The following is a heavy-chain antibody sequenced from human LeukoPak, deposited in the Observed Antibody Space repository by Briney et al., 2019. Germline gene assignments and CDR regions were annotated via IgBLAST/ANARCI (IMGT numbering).Heavy chain of an antibody. CDR3: ARGGWQTTGWYADH. CDR2: ILPVLGRP. CDR1: GDTFGNYD. Sequence: SVKVSCKASGDTFGNYDFAWVRLAPGQGLEWMGGILPVLGRPDYAQRFQDRITITADESTSTVYLQLSSLRSDDTAVYYCARGGWQTTGWYADHWSQGTPVTVAS. J-gene: IGHJ5*02. D-gene: IGHD6-19*01. V-gene: IGHV1-69*10.